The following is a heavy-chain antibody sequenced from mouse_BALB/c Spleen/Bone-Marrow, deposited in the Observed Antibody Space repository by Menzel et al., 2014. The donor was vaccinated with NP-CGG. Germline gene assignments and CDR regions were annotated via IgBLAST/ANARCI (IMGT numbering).Heavy chain of an antibody. CDR1: GYTFTSYW. J-gene: IGHJ2*01. D-gene: IGHD2-4*01. CDR3: ARINDYDY. CDR2: MDPNTGRT. Sequence: QVQLQQSGAELVKPGASVKLSCKASGYTFTSYWMHWVKQRPGQGLEWIGEMDPNTGRTDYNKKFKSQVSLTVDKSSSTAYMHLSSLTSEDSAVYYCARINDYDYWGQGTTLTVSS. V-gene: IGHV1S81*02.